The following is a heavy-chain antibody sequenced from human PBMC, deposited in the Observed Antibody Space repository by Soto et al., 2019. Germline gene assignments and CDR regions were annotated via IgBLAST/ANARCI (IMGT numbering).Heavy chain of an antibody. Sequence: ASVKVSCKASGYTFTSYGISWVRQAPGQGLEWMGWISAYNGNTNYAQKLQGRVTMTTDTSTSTAYMELRSLRSEDTAVYYCARHITPLVGSSSSEYFQHWGQGTLVTVSS. CDR1: GYTFTSYG. J-gene: IGHJ1*01. CDR3: ARHITPLVGSSSSEYFQH. CDR2: ISAYNGNT. D-gene: IGHD6-6*01. V-gene: IGHV1-18*01.